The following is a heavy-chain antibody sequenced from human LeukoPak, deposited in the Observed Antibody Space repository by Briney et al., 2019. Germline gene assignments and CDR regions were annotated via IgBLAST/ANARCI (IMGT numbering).Heavy chain of an antibody. CDR1: GFTFSSYA. Sequence: PGGSLRLSCAASGFTFSSYAIHWVRQAPGKGLEWVSYIGSFGTTISYADSVEGRFTISRDNAKSSLYLQMSSLRAEDTAVYYCAKVATEAYYFDYWGQGTLVTVSS. V-gene: IGHV3-48*03. CDR2: IGSFGTTI. CDR3: AKVATEAYYFDY. J-gene: IGHJ4*02. D-gene: IGHD5-12*01.